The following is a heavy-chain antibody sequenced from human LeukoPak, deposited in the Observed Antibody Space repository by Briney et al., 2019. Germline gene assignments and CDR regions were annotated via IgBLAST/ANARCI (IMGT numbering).Heavy chain of an antibody. CDR1: GFTFSAYW. D-gene: IGHD6-19*01. V-gene: IGHV3-7*03. CDR3: AKDRGQQWLVSRYFDF. CDR2: IKADGSQQ. Sequence: GGSLRLSCAASGFTFSAYWINWVRQAPGRGPQWVANIKADGSQQYYADSVKGRFTISRDNAENSLHLQMNSLRVEDTAEYYCAKDRGQQWLVSRYFDFWGQGALVTVSS. J-gene: IGHJ4*02.